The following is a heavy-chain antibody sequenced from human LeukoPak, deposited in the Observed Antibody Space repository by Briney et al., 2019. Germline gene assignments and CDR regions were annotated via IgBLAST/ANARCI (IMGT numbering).Heavy chain of an antibody. CDR3: ARDFKSGYVDS. Sequence: GGSLRLSCAASGFTFSNYGMHWVRQAPGKRLEWVAVIYDDGTKEYFADSVKGRFTISRDNSKNTVLLQMNSLRAEDTAMFYCARDFKSGYVDSWGQGTLVTVSS. D-gene: IGHD3-3*01. V-gene: IGHV3-33*01. CDR2: IYDDGTKE. CDR1: GFTFSNYG. J-gene: IGHJ4*02.